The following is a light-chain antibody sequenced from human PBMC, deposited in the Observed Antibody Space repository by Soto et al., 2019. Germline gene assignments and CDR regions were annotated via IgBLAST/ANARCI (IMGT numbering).Light chain of an antibody. J-gene: IGKJ1*01. CDR2: AAS. Sequence: DLQMNEPPASLLPPAIDRVTIAVRASQSISNSLNWYQQTPGKAPKLLIYAASSLQSGVPSRFSGSGSGTDFTLTISILQPEEFAIYDCQQSYRTRPWTFGQGTKV. CDR3: QQSYRTRPWT. CDR1: QSISNS. V-gene: IGKV1-39*01.